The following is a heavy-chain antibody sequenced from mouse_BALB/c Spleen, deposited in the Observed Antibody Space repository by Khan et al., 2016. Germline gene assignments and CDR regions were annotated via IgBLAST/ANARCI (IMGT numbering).Heavy chain of an antibody. Sequence: QVQLKPSGPGLVAPSQSLSITCTVSGFSLTSYGVHWVRQPPGKGLEWLGVIWAGGSTNYNSALMSRLSISKDNSKSQVFLKMNSLQTDDTAMYXWARVEGYFAMDYWGQGTSVTVSS. CDR1: GFSLTSYG. V-gene: IGHV2-9*02. CDR3: ARVEGYFAMDY. CDR2: IWAGGST. J-gene: IGHJ4*01.